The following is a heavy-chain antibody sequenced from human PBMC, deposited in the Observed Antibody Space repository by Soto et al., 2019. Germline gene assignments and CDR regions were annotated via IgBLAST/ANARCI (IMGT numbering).Heavy chain of an antibody. D-gene: IGHD6-13*01. J-gene: IGHJ4*02. V-gene: IGHV4-59*01. CDR3: ARGIASSSRTSLIY. Sequence: SETLSLTCTVSSDSIRNYYWSWIRQPPGKGLEWIGYIYYSGNTNYNPSLKSRVTISLDTSKNQFSLKLTSVTAADTAIYYCARGIASSSRTSLIYWGQGALVTVSS. CDR2: IYYSGNT. CDR1: SDSIRNYY.